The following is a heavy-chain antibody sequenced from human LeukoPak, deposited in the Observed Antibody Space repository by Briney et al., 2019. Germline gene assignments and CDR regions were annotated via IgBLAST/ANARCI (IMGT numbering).Heavy chain of an antibody. CDR2: IWSHGNTK. J-gene: IGHJ3*02. Sequence: PGRSLRLTCAASGFTFSSYGMHWVRQAPGKGLEWVAVIWSHGNTKKYADSVTGRFTISRDNSKNTLYLEMNTLTAEDTAVYYCARDDDYDDHNTFDMWGHGTMVTVSS. CDR1: GFTFSSYG. CDR3: ARDDDYDDHNTFDM. V-gene: IGHV3-33*01. D-gene: IGHD4-17*01.